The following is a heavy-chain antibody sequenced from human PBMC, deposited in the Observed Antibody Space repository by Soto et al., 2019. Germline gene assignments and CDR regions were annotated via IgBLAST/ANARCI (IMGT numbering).Heavy chain of an antibody. J-gene: IGHJ4*02. CDR3: ARERVYDDNYDSFDY. CDR1: GFDFSKFG. V-gene: IGHV3-33*01. CDR2: IWADGTTK. D-gene: IGHD3-22*01. Sequence: QVQLVQSGGGVVQPGRSLRLPCASSGFDFSKFGFQWVCQAQGKGLEWVAVIWADGTTKYYAESVKGRFTISRDNSRNTLYLQMSGQRAEDTAVYFCARERVYDDNYDSFDYWGQGALVTVSS.